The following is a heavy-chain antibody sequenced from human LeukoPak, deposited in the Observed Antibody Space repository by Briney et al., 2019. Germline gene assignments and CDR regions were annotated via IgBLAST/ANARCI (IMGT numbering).Heavy chain of an antibody. Sequence: GESLKISCKGSGYSFTSYWIGWVRQMPGKGLEWMGIIYPGDSDTRYSPSFQGQVTTSADKSISTAYLQWSSLKASDTAMYYCAIWYYYGSGSYFLTGAFDYWGQGTLVTVSS. CDR3: AIWYYYGSGSYFLTGAFDY. V-gene: IGHV5-51*01. D-gene: IGHD3-10*01. J-gene: IGHJ4*02. CDR1: GYSFTSYW. CDR2: IYPGDSDT.